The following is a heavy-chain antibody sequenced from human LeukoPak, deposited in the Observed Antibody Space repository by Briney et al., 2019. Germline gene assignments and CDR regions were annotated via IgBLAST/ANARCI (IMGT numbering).Heavy chain of an antibody. D-gene: IGHD3-22*01. CDR2: IIPIFGTA. CDR3: ASTSSGYYFFDY. J-gene: IGHJ4*02. Sequence: SVKVSCKASGGTFSSYAISWVRQAPGQGLEWMGGIIPIFGTANYAQKFQGRVTITADESTSTAYMELSSLRSEDTAVYYCASTSSGYYFFDYWGQGTLVTVSS. CDR1: GGTFSSYA. V-gene: IGHV1-69*13.